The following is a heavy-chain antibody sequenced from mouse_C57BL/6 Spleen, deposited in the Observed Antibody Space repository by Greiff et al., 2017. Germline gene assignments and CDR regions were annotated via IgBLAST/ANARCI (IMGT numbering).Heavy chain of an antibody. Sequence: EVKVVESGGGLVKPGGSLKLSCAASGFTFSDYGMHWVRQAPEKGLEWVAYISSGSSTIYYADTVKGRFTISRDNAKNTLFLQMTSLRSEDTAMYYCARVYSNFSWFAYWGQGTLVTVSA. CDR1: GFTFSDYG. CDR3: ARVYSNFSWFAY. J-gene: IGHJ3*01. V-gene: IGHV5-17*01. D-gene: IGHD2-5*01. CDR2: ISSGSSTI.